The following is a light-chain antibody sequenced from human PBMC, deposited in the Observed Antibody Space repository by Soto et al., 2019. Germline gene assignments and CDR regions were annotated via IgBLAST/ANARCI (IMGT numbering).Light chain of an antibody. CDR1: QDIKKW. J-gene: IGKJ1*01. V-gene: IGKV1-12*01. Sequence: DTQVTQFPSAVSASVGDTVTITCRASQDIKKWLAWYQHKPMDAPKLLISAATRLQSGVSPRFSGSGSGTEFTLTITNLQPEDSAVYYCEQADMFPYSFGQGTKVEV. CDR3: EQADMFPYS. CDR2: AAT.